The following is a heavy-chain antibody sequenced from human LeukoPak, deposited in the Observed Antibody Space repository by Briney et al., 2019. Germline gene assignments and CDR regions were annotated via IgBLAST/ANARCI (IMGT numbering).Heavy chain of an antibody. Sequence: GGSLRLSCAASGFTSSSYSMNWVRQAPGKGLEWVSSISSSSSYIYYADSVKGRFTISRDNAKNSLYLQMNSLRAEDTAVYYCATDLIVGATTTYDYWGQGTLVTVSS. CDR1: GFTSSSYS. CDR2: ISSSSSYI. V-gene: IGHV3-21*01. J-gene: IGHJ4*02. CDR3: ATDLIVGATTTYDY. D-gene: IGHD1-26*01.